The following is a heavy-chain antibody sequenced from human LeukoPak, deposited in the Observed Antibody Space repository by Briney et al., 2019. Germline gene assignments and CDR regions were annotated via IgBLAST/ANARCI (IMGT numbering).Heavy chain of an antibody. CDR2: INPNSGGT. J-gene: IGHJ4*02. CDR3: ARSLGLRFLEWLGY. CDR1: GYTFTGYY. D-gene: IGHD3-3*01. V-gene: IGHV1-2*04. Sequence: ASVKVSCKASGYTFTGYYMHWVRQAPGQGLEWMGWINPNSGGTNYAQKFQGWVTMTRDTSISTAYMELSRLRSDDTAVYYCARSLGLRFLEWLGYWGQGTLVTVSS.